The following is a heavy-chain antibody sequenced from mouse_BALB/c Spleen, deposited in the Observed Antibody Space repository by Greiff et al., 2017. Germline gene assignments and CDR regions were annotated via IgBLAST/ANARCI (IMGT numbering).Heavy chain of an antibody. CDR2: INPYNDGT. D-gene: IGHD1-1*01. Sequence: VQLKESGPELVKPGASVKMSCKASGYTFTSYVMHWVKQKPGQGLEWIGYINPYNDGTKYNEKFKGKATLTSDKSSSTAYMELSSLTSEDSAVYYCARRLGGSSSYYYAMDYWGQGTSVTVSS. CDR1: GYTFTSYV. J-gene: IGHJ4*01. CDR3: ARRLGGSSSYYYAMDY. V-gene: IGHV1-14*01.